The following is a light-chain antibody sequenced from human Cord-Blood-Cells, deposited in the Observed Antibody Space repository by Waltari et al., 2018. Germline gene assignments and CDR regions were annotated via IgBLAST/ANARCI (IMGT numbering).Light chain of an antibody. V-gene: IGLV5-37*01. CDR2: YYSDSDK. J-gene: IGLJ2*01. CDR3: MIWPSNASQV. CDR1: SDINVGSYN. Sequence: QPVLTQPPSSSASPGESARLTCTLPSDINVGSYNIYWYQQKPGSPPRYLLYYYSDSDKGQGSGVPSSFSGSKDASANTGILLSSGLQSEDEADYYCMIWPSNASQVFGGGTKLTVL.